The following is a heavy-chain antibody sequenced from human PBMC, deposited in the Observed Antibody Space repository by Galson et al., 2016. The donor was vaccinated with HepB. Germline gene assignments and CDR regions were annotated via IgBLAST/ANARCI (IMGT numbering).Heavy chain of an antibody. CDR2: LYSGGST. J-gene: IGHJ6*02. Sequence: ETLSLTCTVSGGSISNFSWSWIRQPPGKGLEWMGNLYSGGSTNYNPSLKSRITISVDTSKSQFSLILSSVTAADTAVYYCARGKGEQPLVGVNLGGYYFYGLDAWGQGTTVTVSS. V-gene: IGHV4-59*01. D-gene: IGHD6-13*01. CDR1: GGSISNFS. CDR3: ARGKGEQPLVGVNLGGYYFYGLDA.